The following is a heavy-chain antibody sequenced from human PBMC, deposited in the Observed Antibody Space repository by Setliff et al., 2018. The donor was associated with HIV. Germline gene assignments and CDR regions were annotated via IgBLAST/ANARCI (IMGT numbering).Heavy chain of an antibody. V-gene: IGHV1-2*02. D-gene: IGHD2-8*02. Sequence: RASVKVSCKGSGYTFTGYHVHWVRLAPGQGLEWMGWINPNVGGTTYAQKFQGRVTMTRDTSISTAYMELSRLTSDDTALYYCAREADYSDTGGQYRYWGQGTLVTVSS. CDR2: INPNVGGT. CDR1: GYTFTGYH. J-gene: IGHJ4*02. CDR3: AREADYSDTGGQYRY.